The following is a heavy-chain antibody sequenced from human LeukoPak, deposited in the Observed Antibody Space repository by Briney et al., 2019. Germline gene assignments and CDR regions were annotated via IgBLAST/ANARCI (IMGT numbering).Heavy chain of an antibody. D-gene: IGHD2-15*01. Sequence: PGGSLRLSCAASGFTFSSYVMHWVRQAPGKGLEWVAFIRYDGSNKYYADSVKGRFTISRDNSMNPLYLQLNSLSPEDTAVYYCAKPGVAHSQGRYYGLDVWGQGTTVPVSS. V-gene: IGHV3-30*02. CDR1: GFTFSSYV. J-gene: IGHJ6*02. CDR2: IRYDGSNK. CDR3: AKPGVAHSQGRYYGLDV.